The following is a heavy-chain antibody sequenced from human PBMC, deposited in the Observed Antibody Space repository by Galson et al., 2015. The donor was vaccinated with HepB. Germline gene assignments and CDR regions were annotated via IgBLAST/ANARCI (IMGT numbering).Heavy chain of an antibody. CDR1: GYTFTSYD. V-gene: IGHV1-8*01. Sequence: CKASGYTFTSYDINWVRQATGQGLEWMGWMNPNSGNTGYAQKFQGRVTMTRNTSISTAYMELSSLRSEDTAVYYCAVLRATAANFDYWGQGTLVTVSS. J-gene: IGHJ4*02. CDR2: MNPNSGNT. D-gene: IGHD2-2*01. CDR3: AVLRATAANFDY.